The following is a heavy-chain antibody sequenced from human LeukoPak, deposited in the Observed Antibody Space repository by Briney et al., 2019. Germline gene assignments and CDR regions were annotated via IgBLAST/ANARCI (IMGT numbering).Heavy chain of an antibody. CDR3: ATTGLLGDIP. Sequence: GGSLRLSCAASGFTFSDYYMSWIRQAPGKGLEWVSYISSSGSTIYYADSVKGRFTISRDNAKKSVFLQMSSLRAEDTAVYYCATTGLLGDIPWGQGTLVTVSS. CDR1: GFTFSDYY. D-gene: IGHD2-21*01. J-gene: IGHJ5*02. CDR2: ISSSGSTI. V-gene: IGHV3-11*01.